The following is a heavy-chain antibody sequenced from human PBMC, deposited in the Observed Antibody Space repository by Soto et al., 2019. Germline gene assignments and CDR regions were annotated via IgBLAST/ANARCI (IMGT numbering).Heavy chain of an antibody. Sequence: PGESLKISCKCSGYSFTSYWNGWVRQMPGKSLEWMGIIYPGDSGTRYSPSFQGQVAISADKSISTAYLQWSSLKASDTAMYYYARRRDSSGYYVMDVWGQVTTVIVSS. J-gene: IGHJ6*01. CDR3: ARRRDSSGYYVMDV. CDR2: IYPGDSGT. D-gene: IGHD3-22*01. CDR1: GYSFTSYW. V-gene: IGHV5-51*01.